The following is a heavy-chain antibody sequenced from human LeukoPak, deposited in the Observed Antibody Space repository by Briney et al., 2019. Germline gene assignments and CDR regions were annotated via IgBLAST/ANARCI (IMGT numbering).Heavy chain of an antibody. D-gene: IGHD3-9*01. CDR1: GYSFTTYW. Sequence: GESLKISCKGSGYSFTTYWIGWVRQMPGKGLEWMGIIYPADSNTRYSPSFQGQVTISADKSISTAFLRWTSLQASDTAMYYCAIAPPSYDILTGYYGGAFDNWGQGTLVTVSS. J-gene: IGHJ4*02. CDR3: AIAPPSYDILTGYYGGAFDN. V-gene: IGHV5-51*01. CDR2: IYPADSNT.